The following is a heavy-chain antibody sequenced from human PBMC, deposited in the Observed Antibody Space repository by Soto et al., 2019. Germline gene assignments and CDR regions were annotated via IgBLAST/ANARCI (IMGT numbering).Heavy chain of an antibody. CDR3: ARWGYTYYDFWSGYPDYYFDY. Sequence: GASVKVSCKASGYTFTSYAMHWVRQAPGQRLEWMGWINAGNGNTKYSQKFQGRVTITRDTSASTAYMELSSLRSEDTAVYYCARWGYTYYDFWSGYPDYYFDYWGQGTLVTVSS. J-gene: IGHJ4*02. CDR2: INAGNGNT. CDR1: GYTFTSYA. D-gene: IGHD3-3*01. V-gene: IGHV1-3*01.